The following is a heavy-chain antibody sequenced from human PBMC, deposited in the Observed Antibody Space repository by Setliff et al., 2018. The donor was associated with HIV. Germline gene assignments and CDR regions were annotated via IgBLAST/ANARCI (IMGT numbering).Heavy chain of an antibody. Sequence: ASVKVSCKASGYTFINFGITWVRQAPGQGLEWVGYISGYNGNTKYAQNVPGRVTMTTDTSTSTAYMELRSLRYDDTAVYYCARDPRSGYDSDTAMVTVYYYYMDVWGKGTTVTVSS. CDR2: ISGYNGNT. V-gene: IGHV1-18*04. D-gene: IGHD5-18*01. CDR3: ARDPRSGYDSDTAMVTVYYYYMDV. CDR1: GYTFINFG. J-gene: IGHJ6*03.